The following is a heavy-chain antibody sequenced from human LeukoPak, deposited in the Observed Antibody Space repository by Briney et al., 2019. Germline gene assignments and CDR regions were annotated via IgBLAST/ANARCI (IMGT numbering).Heavy chain of an antibody. D-gene: IGHD3-22*01. Sequence: ASVKVSCKASGYTFTGYYMHWVRQAPGQGLEWMGWINPNSGGTNYAQKFQGWVTTTRDTSISTAYMELSRLRSDDTAVYYCARALASYYYDSSGYYDYWGQGTLVTVSS. CDR2: INPNSGGT. CDR3: ARALASYYYDSSGYYDY. V-gene: IGHV1-2*04. CDR1: GYTFTGYY. J-gene: IGHJ4*02.